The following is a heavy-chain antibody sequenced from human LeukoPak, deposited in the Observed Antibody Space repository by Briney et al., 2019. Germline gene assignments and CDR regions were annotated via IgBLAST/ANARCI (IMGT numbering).Heavy chain of an antibody. Sequence: SETLSLTCTVAGGSMSSYYWSWIRQPAGKGLEWIGRIYTSGSTNYNPSLKSRVTMSVDTSKNQFSLKLSSVTAADTVVYYCAREARSSANKNWFDPWGQGTLVAVSS. D-gene: IGHD1-26*01. J-gene: IGHJ5*02. CDR2: IYTSGST. CDR3: AREARSSANKNWFDP. V-gene: IGHV4-4*07. CDR1: GGSMSSYY.